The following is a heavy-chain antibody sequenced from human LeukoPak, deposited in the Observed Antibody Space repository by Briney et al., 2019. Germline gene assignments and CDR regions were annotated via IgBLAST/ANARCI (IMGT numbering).Heavy chain of an antibody. CDR3: ARDCIGCHGFDY. D-gene: IGHD2-15*01. V-gene: IGHV1-18*01. CDR2: VSAYGDNT. CDR1: GYTFTNDG. J-gene: IGHJ4*02. Sequence: ASVKVSCKTSGYTFTNDGITWVRQAPGQGLEWMGWVSAYGDNTNYVQKIQGRVTMTTDTSTSTAYMELRSLRSDDTAVYYCARDCIGCHGFDYWGQGTLVTVSS.